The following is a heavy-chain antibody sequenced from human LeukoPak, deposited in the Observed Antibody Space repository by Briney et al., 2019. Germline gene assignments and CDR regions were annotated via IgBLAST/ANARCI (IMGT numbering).Heavy chain of an antibody. Sequence: GGSLRLSCVVSGFNFSNYWMSWVRQAPGGGLEWVANIDQEGGEQNYVDSVKGRFSISRDNAKTSVYLQMNSLKVEDTAFYYCARSKAGGYWGQGTLVTVSS. V-gene: IGHV3-7*01. CDR1: GFNFSNYW. CDR3: ARSKAGGY. D-gene: IGHD3-10*01. J-gene: IGHJ4*02. CDR2: IDQEGGEQ.